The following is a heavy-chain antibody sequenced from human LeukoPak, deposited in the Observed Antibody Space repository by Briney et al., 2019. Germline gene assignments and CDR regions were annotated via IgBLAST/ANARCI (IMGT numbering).Heavy chain of an antibody. CDR2: ISAYNGNT. CDR3: ARDRGVVVVAATWDY. D-gene: IGHD2-15*01. CDR1: GYTFTSYG. Sequence: ASVKVSCKASGYTFTSYGISWVRQAPGQGLEWMGWISAYNGNTNYAQKLQGRVTMTTDTSTSTAYMELRSLRSDDTAVYYCARDRGVVVVAATWDYWGQGTLVTVSS. J-gene: IGHJ4*02. V-gene: IGHV1-18*01.